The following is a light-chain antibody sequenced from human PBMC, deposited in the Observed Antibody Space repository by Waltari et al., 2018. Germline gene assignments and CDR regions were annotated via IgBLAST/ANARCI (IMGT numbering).Light chain of an antibody. CDR3: QQFHNYPPT. Sequence: AIQLTQSPSSLSASVGDRVTITCRASQDISTALAWYQQKSGEAPKLLIYDASTLGSGVPSRFSGSGTGTDFTLIISRLQPEDFSTYHCQQFHNYPPTFGQGTRLEIK. CDR2: DAS. V-gene: IGKV1D-13*01. CDR1: QDISTA. J-gene: IGKJ5*01.